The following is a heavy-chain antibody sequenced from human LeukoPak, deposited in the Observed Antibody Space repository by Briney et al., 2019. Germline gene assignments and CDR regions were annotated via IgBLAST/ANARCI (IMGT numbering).Heavy chain of an antibody. J-gene: IGHJ4*02. Sequence: GGSLRLSCAASGFTFSSYSMNWVRQAPGKGLEWVSSISSSSGYIYYADSVKGRFTISRDNSKNTLYLQMNSLRAEDTAVYYCAKDLSIEWLSGVLDYWGQGTLVTVSS. D-gene: IGHD3-3*01. CDR2: ISSSSGYI. V-gene: IGHV3-21*01. CDR3: AKDLSIEWLSGVLDY. CDR1: GFTFSSYS.